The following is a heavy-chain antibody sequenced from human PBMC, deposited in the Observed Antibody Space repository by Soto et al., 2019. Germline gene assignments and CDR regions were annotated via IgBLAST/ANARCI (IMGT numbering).Heavy chain of an antibody. CDR2: ISAYNGNT. Sequence: QVPLVQSGAEVKKPGASVKVSCKASGYTFTSYGISWVRQAPGQGLEWMGWISAYNGNTNYAQKLQGRVTMTTDTSTSTAYMGLRSLRSDVTAVYYCARVGSWDSYAYPDYFDYWGQGTLVTVSS. V-gene: IGHV1-18*04. J-gene: IGHJ4*02. CDR1: GYTFTSYG. D-gene: IGHD5-18*01. CDR3: ARVGSWDSYAYPDYFDY.